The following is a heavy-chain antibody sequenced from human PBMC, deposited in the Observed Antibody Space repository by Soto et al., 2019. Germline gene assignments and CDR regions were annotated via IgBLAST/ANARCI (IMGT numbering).Heavy chain of an antibody. CDR1: GGSMNSGGYY. CDR2: VYYTGST. V-gene: IGHV4-31*03. D-gene: IGHD3-3*01. Sequence: QVQLQESGPGLVKPSQTLSLTCTVSGGSMNSGGYYWSWIRQHPGEGPEWIGHVYYTGSTYSNPSLESRVTMSVDTSKNQFSLRLSSVTVADTAVYYCARRGLGQSGYYHYFDYWGQGTLVTVSS. J-gene: IGHJ4*02. CDR3: ARRGLGQSGYYHYFDY.